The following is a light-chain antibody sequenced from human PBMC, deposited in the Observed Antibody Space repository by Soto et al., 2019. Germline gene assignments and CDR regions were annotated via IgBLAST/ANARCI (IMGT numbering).Light chain of an antibody. CDR1: SSKIGSKT. CDR3: AEWSDGLNGPV. V-gene: IGLV1-44*01. Sequence: QAVVTQPPSVSGTPGQRVIISCSGSSSKIGSKTVVWYQQFPGAAPKLLIYSNDQRPSGVPDRFSGSKSGTSASLAISGLQSEDDADYCCAEWSDGLNGPVFGGGTKLTVL. J-gene: IGLJ2*01. CDR2: SND.